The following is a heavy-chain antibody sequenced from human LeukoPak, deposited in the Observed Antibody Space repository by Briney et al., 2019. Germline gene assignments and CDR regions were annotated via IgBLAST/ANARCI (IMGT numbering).Heavy chain of an antibody. J-gene: IGHJ4*02. Sequence: SEKVSCKSSVGNFRSYGISWVRQAPAQGLEWMGGIVPILGPATYAQKFQDGLTITADESTGTVYMELSSLKSEDTAVYYCARGGVRGELQIYFEYWGQGTLVTVSS. D-gene: IGHD1-7*01. CDR3: ARGGVRGELQIYFEY. CDR2: IVPILGPA. CDR1: VGNFRSYG. V-gene: IGHV1-69*13.